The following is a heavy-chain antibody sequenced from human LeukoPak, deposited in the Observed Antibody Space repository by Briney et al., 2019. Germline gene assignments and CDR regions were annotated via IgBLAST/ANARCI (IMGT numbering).Heavy chain of an antibody. CDR3: AKDIGLGYCSGGSCYSGLDY. Sequence: GGSLRLSCAASGFTFSDYYMSWIRQAPGKGLEWVSYISSSGAIIYYADSVKGRFTISRDNAKNSLYLQMNSLRAEDTAVYYCAKDIGLGYCSGGSCYSGLDYWGQGTLVTVSS. V-gene: IGHV3-11*01. CDR1: GFTFSDYY. J-gene: IGHJ4*02. D-gene: IGHD2-15*01. CDR2: ISSSGAII.